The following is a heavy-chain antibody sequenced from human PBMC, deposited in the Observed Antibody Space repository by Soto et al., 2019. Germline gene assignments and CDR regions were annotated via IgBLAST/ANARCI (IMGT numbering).Heavy chain of an antibody. J-gene: IGHJ2*01. V-gene: IGHV3-23*01. CDR3: AKASYSSSFWYFDL. CDR2: ISGSGGST. Sequence: VQFLESGGGLAQPGGTLRLSCAASGITLSNYAMSWVRQAPGEGLEWVSSISGSGGSTYNADSVKGRLTISRDNSKNTVYLHLKSLRVADTAVYYCAKASYSSSFWYFDLWGRGTLVTVSS. CDR1: GITLSNYA. D-gene: IGHD6-6*01.